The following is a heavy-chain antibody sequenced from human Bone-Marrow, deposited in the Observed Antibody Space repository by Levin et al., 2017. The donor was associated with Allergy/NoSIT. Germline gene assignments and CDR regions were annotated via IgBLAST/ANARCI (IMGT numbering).Heavy chain of an antibody. CDR2: VYYTGST. D-gene: IGHD2-15*01. V-gene: IGHV4-30-4*01. CDR1: GGSISSANYY. Sequence: PSETLSLTCTVSGGSISSANYYWSWLRQSPGRGLEWIGNVYYTGSTSYNPSLKSRVDISIDTSKNQFSLRLRSVTAADTAVYYCARDAAVNIYSYYGLDVWGQGTTVTVSS. J-gene: IGHJ6*02. CDR3: ARDAAVNIYSYYGLDV.